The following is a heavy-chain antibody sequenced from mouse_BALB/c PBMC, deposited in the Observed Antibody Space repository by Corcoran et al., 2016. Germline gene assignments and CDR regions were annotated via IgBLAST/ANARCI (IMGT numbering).Heavy chain of an antibody. J-gene: IGHJ4*01. V-gene: IGHV1S136*01. CDR3: ARLYPGIAMDY. CDR2: INPYNDGT. CDR1: GYTFTSYV. Sequence: EVQLQQSGPELVKPGASVKMSCKASGYTFTSYVMHWVKQKPGQGLEWIGYINPYNDGTKYNEKFKGKATLTTDKSSSTAYMELSSLTSEDSAVYYCARLYPGIAMDYWGQGTSVTVSS.